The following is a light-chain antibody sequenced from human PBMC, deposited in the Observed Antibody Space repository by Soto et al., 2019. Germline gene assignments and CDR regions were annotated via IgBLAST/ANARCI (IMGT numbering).Light chain of an antibody. CDR3: QQYNNWPGVT. CDR2: GAS. V-gene: IGKV3-15*01. CDR1: QSVSSN. J-gene: IGKJ5*01. Sequence: IVITRSPATLSISEGYRATLYCRASQSVSSNLAWYQQKPGQTPRLLIYGASTRATGIPARFSGSGSGTEFTLTISSLQSEDFAVYYCQQYNNWPGVTFGQGTRLEIK.